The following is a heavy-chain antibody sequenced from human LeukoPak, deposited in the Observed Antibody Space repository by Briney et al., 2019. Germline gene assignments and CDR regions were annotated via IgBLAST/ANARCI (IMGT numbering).Heavy chain of an antibody. J-gene: IGHJ4*02. V-gene: IGHV4-39*01. D-gene: IGHD2-8*01. CDR3: WRPYCTNSIRSSSVVDS. CDR1: GDSITSDKYY. CDR2: IHHSGST. Sequence: PSETLSLTCTVSGDSITSDKYYWGWIRQPPGKGLEWIGNIHHSGSTYYSPSLKSRVTISVDTSKNQFSLRLNSVTAADTAIYYCWRPYCTNSIRSSSVVDSWGQGTLVTVSS.